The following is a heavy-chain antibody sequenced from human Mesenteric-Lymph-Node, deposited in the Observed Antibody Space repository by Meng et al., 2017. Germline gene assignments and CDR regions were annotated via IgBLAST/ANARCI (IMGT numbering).Heavy chain of an antibody. V-gene: IGHV3-66*02. Sequence: GESLKISCAASGFTFSSYAMSWVRQAPGKGLDWVSIIYPDGRTFYADSVKGRFTISRDNSKNTLYLQMNSLRTEDTAVYYCARDGGIAVADDVNYYYYYGMDVWGQGTTVTVSS. CDR1: GFTFSSYA. J-gene: IGHJ6*02. CDR3: ARDGGIAVADDVNYYYYYGMDV. CDR2: IYPDGRT. D-gene: IGHD6-19*01.